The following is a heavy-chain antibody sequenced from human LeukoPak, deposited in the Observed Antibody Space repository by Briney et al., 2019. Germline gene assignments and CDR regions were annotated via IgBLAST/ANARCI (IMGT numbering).Heavy chain of an antibody. CDR2: ISYSGNT. V-gene: IGHV4-59*01. D-gene: IGHD5-12*01. Sequence: PSETLSLTCTVSGGSFSFYYWSWIRQPPGKGLEWIGYISYSGNTNYNPSLKSRVTISVDTSKNQFSLKLSSVTAADTAVYYCARDPGGYDSHNWFDPWGQGTLVTVSS. CDR3: ARDPGGYDSHNWFDP. J-gene: IGHJ5*02. CDR1: GGSFSFYY.